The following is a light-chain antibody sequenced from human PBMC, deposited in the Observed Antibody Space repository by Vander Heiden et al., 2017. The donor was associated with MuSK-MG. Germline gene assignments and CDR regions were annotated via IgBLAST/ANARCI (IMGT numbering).Light chain of an antibody. CDR3: QQYYSTPLT. V-gene: IGKV4-1*01. J-gene: IGKJ4*01. CDR2: WAS. CDR1: QSVLYSSNNKNY. Sequence: DIVMTQSPDSLAVSLGERATINCKSSQSVLYSSNNKNYLAWYQQKPGQPPKLLIYWASTRESGVPDRFSGSGSGTDFTLTISSLQAEDVAVYYCQQYYSTPLTFGGGTKVXIK.